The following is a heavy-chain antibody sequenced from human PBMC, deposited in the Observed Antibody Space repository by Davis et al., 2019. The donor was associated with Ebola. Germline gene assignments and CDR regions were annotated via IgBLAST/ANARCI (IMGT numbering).Heavy chain of an antibody. CDR1: GFTFSNAW. CDR2: IKSKTDGGTT. Sequence: GESPKISCAASGFTFSNAWMSWVRQAPGKGLEWVGRIKSKTDGGTTDYAAPVKGRFTISRDDSKNTAYLQMNSLKTEDTAVYYCTVKGGVGGVMGSPDDYWGQGTLVTVSS. J-gene: IGHJ4*02. V-gene: IGHV3-15*01. CDR3: TVKGGVGGVMGSPDDY. D-gene: IGHD3-16*01.